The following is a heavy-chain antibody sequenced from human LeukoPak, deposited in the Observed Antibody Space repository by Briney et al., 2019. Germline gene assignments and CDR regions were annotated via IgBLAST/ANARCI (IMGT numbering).Heavy chain of an antibody. D-gene: IGHD1-26*01. V-gene: IGHV3-23*01. CDR2: ISGSGGST. CDR1: GFTFSSYA. J-gene: IGHJ1*01. CDR3: ARATSGSHSHFQH. Sequence: GGSLRLSCAASGFTFSSYAMSWVRQAPGKGLEWVSAISGSGGSTYYADSVKGRFTISRDNSKNTLYLQMNSLRAEDTAVYYCARATSGSHSHFQHWGQGTLVTVSS.